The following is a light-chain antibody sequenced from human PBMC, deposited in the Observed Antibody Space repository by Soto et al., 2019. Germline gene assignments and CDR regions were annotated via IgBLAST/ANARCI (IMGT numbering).Light chain of an antibody. J-gene: IGKJ4*01. CDR1: QSVLYSSNSKNY. CDR2: WAS. Sequence: DIVLTQSPHSLAVSLGERATINCKSSQSVLYSSNSKNYLAWYQQKPGHPPKLLIYWASTREFGVPDRFSGSWSETDFTLTISSLQAEDVAVYYCQQYYSTLTFGGGTKVEIK. CDR3: QQYYSTLT. V-gene: IGKV4-1*01.